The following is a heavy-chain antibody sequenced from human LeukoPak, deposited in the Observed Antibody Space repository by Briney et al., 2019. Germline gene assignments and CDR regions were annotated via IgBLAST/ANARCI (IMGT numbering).Heavy chain of an antibody. CDR2: IYPGDSDT. Sequence: HGESLKISCKGSGYSFTSYWIGWVRQMPGKGLEWMGIIYPGDSDTRYSPSFQGQVTISADKSISTAYLQWSSLKASDTTMYYCARQRYCSSTSCPNYYYYMDVWGKGTTVTVSS. CDR3: ARQRYCSSTSCPNYYYYMDV. D-gene: IGHD2-2*01. CDR1: GYSFTSYW. V-gene: IGHV5-51*01. J-gene: IGHJ6*03.